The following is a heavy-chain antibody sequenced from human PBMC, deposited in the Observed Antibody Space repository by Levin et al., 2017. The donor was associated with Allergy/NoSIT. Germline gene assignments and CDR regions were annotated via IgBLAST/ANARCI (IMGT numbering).Heavy chain of an antibody. V-gene: IGHV5-51*01. J-gene: IGHJ4*02. Sequence: KVSCKASGYSFINYWIAWVRQLPGKSLEWMGIIHPGDPDIRYSPSFQGLVTISADKSITTAYLQWSSLKASDIAMDYCARLDGSYYEGPKFDNGGQGTLVTVSS. CDR3: ARLDGSYYEGPKFDN. CDR1: GYSFINYW. CDR2: IHPGDPDI. D-gene: IGHD1-26*01.